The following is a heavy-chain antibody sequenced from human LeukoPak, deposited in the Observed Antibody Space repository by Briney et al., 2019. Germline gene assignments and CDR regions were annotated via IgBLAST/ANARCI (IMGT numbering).Heavy chain of an antibody. CDR2: INSDGSST. Sequence: PGGSLRLPCAASGFTFSSYWMHWVRQAPGKGLVWVSRINSDGSSTSYADSVKGRFTISRDNAKNTLYLQMNSLRAEDTAVYYCARGMRITMVRGVIPHDYWGQGTLVTVSS. V-gene: IGHV3-74*01. CDR3: ARGMRITMVRGVIPHDY. D-gene: IGHD3-10*01. CDR1: GFTFSSYW. J-gene: IGHJ4*02.